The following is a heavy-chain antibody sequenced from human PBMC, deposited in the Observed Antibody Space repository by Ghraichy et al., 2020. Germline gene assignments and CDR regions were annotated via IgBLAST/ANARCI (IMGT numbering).Heavy chain of an antibody. V-gene: IGHV1-18*01. J-gene: IGHJ3*01. CDR3: ARGWVVRGTTGWFDP. D-gene: IGHD3-10*01. CDR1: GYTFTSYG. Sequence: ASVKVSCKASGYTFTSYGISWVRQAPGQGLEWMGWISAYNGNTNYAQKLQGRVTMTTDTSTSTAYMELRSLRSDDTAVYYCARGWVVRGTTGWFDPWGQGTMVTVSS. CDR2: ISAYNGNT.